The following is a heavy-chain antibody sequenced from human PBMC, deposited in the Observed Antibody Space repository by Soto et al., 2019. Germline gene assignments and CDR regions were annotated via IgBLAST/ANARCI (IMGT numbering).Heavy chain of an antibody. Sequence: QVQLQESGPGLVKPSGPLSLTCAASGGSIRSSNWWRWVRQPPGQGLEWIGEMYHSGSTNYNPSLKRRVTISVDKSKNQFSLKLSSVTAADTAVYYGARVSGSYYYAMDVWGQGTTVTVSS. D-gene: IGHD1-26*01. J-gene: IGHJ6*02. CDR1: GGSIRSSNW. V-gene: IGHV4-4*02. CDR3: ARVSGSYYYAMDV. CDR2: MYHSGST.